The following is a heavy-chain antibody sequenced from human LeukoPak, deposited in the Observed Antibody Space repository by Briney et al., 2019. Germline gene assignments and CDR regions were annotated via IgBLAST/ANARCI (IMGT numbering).Heavy chain of an antibody. CDR2: ISGSGGST. Sequence: GGSLRLSCAASGFTFSSYAMSWVRQAPGKGLEWVSAISGSGGSTYYADSVKGRFTIPRDNSKNTLYLQMNSLRAEDTAVYYCARRREFCSSTSCYPFDYWGQGTLVTVSS. CDR3: ARRREFCSSTSCYPFDY. V-gene: IGHV3-23*01. D-gene: IGHD2-2*01. J-gene: IGHJ4*02. CDR1: GFTFSSYA.